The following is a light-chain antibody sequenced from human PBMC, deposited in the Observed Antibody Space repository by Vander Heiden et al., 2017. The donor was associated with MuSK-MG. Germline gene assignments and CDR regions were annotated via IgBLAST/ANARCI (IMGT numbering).Light chain of an antibody. Sequence: QSVLTQPPSASGTPGQRVTISCSGSSSNIGSNTVNWYQQLPGTAPKLLIYSNNQRPSGVPDRFSGSKSGTSASLAISGLQSEDEADYYCAAWDDSPNGYVFGTGTKVIVL. V-gene: IGLV1-44*01. J-gene: IGLJ1*01. CDR2: SNN. CDR3: AAWDDSPNGYV. CDR1: SSNIGSNT.